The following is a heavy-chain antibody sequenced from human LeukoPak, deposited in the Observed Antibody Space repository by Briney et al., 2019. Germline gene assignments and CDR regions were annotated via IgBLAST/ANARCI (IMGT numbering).Heavy chain of an antibody. CDR2: IYYSGST. CDR1: GGSISPYY. D-gene: IGHD4-11*01. J-gene: IGHJ5*02. Sequence: PSETLSLTCTVSGGSISPYYWSWLRQPPGKGLEWIGYIYYSGSTNFNPSLKSRVTISVDPSKDQFSLKLSSVTAADTAVYYCARLTVTARIYNWFDPWGQGTLVTVSS. CDR3: ARLTVTARIYNWFDP. V-gene: IGHV4-59*01.